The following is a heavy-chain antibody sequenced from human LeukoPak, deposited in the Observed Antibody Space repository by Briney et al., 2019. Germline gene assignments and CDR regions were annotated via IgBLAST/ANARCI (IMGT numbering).Heavy chain of an antibody. V-gene: IGHV3-21*01. CDR1: GFTFSSYS. D-gene: IGHD3-3*01. CDR2: ISSSSSYI. J-gene: IGHJ6*02. CDR3: ARDSEYYDFWSGYYTPYYYGMDV. Sequence: GGSLRPSCAASGFTFSSYSMNWVRQAPGKGLEWVSSISSSSSYIYYADSVKGRFTISRDNAKNSLYLQMNSLRAEDTAVYYCARDSEYYDFWSGYYTPYYYGMDVWGQGTTVTVFS.